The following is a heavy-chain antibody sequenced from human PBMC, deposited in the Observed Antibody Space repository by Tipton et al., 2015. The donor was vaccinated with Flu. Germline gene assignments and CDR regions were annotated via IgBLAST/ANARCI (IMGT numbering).Heavy chain of an antibody. CDR1: GDSISSGGYY. CDR3: ARQALVGDIATFKWIGP. J-gene: IGHJ5*02. V-gene: IGHV4-39*01. D-gene: IGHD3-16*01. Sequence: TLSLTCTVSGDSISSGGYYWGWIRQPPGKGLEWIGTIYSSGTTYYTPSLKSRVTISIDTSKNEFSLKVQFVTAADTAVYYCARQALVGDIATFKWIGPWGQGALVTVSS. CDR2: IYSSGTT.